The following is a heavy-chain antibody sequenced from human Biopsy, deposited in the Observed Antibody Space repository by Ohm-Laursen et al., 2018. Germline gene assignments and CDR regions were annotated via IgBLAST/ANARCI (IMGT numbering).Heavy chain of an antibody. CDR1: GGSISSNYYY. CDR3: ARDSRGGHLNTTLITGKNLDS. J-gene: IGHJ4*02. V-gene: IGHV4-39*07. Sequence: SETLSLTCTVSGGSISSNYYYWGWIRQPPGKGLEWIGSIYYRGSTNYNPSLKSRVTISVDTSKNQFSLKLSSAAAADTAVYFCARDSRGGHLNTTLITGKNLDSWGQGILVTVSS. D-gene: IGHD3-16*01. CDR2: IYYRGST.